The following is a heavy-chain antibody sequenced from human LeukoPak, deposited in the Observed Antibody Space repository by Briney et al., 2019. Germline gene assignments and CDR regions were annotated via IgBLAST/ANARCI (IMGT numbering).Heavy chain of an antibody. CDR2: ISRASESI. J-gene: IGHJ5*02. D-gene: IGHD1-1*01. V-gene: IGHV3-21*01. Sequence: GGSLRLSCAASGFTFNTYSMSWVRQAPGKGLEWVSIISRASESIFYADSVKGRFTISRDNAKNSLYLQMNGLRAEDTAVYYCARGATDVTRWFDPWGQGTRVTVSS. CDR3: ARGATDVTRWFDP. CDR1: GFTFNTYS.